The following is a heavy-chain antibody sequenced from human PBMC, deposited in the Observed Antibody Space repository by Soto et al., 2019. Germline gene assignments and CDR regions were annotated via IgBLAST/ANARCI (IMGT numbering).Heavy chain of an antibody. CDR1: GFTFSPHA. CDR2: ISNFNNYI. J-gene: IGHJ4*02. V-gene: IGHV3-21*01. Sequence: GGSLRLSCAASGFTFSPHAMNWVRQAPGKGLEWVSSISNFNNYIFYADSVKGRFTISRDNAKNSVCLQMNSLRDEDTAVYYCARGIASSFYYSDYWGQGTQVTVSS. D-gene: IGHD2-2*01. CDR3: ARGIASSFYYSDY.